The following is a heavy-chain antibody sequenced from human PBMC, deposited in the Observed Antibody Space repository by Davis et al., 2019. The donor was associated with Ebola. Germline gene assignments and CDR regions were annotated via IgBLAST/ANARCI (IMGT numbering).Heavy chain of an antibody. V-gene: IGHV4-39*01. CDR3: ARRPHLKSDFGSDAFDI. J-gene: IGHJ3*02. D-gene: IGHD3-10*01. Sequence: SETLSLTCTVSGGSISSYYWGWIRRPPGKGLEWIGSIYYRGSTYYNPSLKSRVTISLDTSKNQFSLKLRSVTAADTAVYYCARRPHLKSDFGSDAFDIWGQGTTVTVSS. CDR1: GGSISSYY. CDR2: IYYRGST.